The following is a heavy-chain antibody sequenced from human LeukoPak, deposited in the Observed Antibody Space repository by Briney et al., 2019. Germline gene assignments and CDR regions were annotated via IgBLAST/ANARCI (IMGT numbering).Heavy chain of an antibody. D-gene: IGHD3-10*01. V-gene: IGHV3-7*01. J-gene: IGHJ6*03. CDR3: ARLSAYYYGSYFYYYMDV. CDR1: GFTFSSYW. CDR2: IKQDESER. Sequence: GGSLRLSCAASGFTFSSYWMHWVRQAPGKGLVWVANIKQDESERYTVDSVKGRFTISRDNAKNSVYLQMNSLKGEDTALYYCARLSAYYYGSYFYYYMDVWGKGTTVTVSS.